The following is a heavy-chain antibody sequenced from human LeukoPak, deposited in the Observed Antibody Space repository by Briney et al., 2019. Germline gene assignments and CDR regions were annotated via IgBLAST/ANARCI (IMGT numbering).Heavy chain of an antibody. V-gene: IGHV3-48*03. J-gene: IGHJ4*02. CDR3: ARVGGNDSSGYYYKALDY. CDR1: GFIFSSYE. D-gene: IGHD3-22*01. Sequence: GGSLRLSCAASGFIFSSYEMNWVRQAPGKGLEWVSYISSSGSTIYYADSVKGRFTISRDNAKNSLYLQMNSLRAEDTAVYYCARVGGNDSSGYYYKALDYWGQGTLVTVSS. CDR2: ISSSGSTI.